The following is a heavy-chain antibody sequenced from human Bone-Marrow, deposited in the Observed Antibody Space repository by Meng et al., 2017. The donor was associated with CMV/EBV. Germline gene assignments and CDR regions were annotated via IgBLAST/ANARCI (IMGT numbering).Heavy chain of an antibody. CDR3: ARHSYCSSTSCYISY. Sequence: KVSCKASGYTFTSYGISWVRQMPGKGLEWMGIIYPGDSDTRYSPSFQGQVTISADKSISTAYLQWSSLKASDTAMYYCARHSYCSSTSCYISYWGQGTLVTVSS. V-gene: IGHV5-51*01. CDR1: GYTFTSYG. J-gene: IGHJ4*02. D-gene: IGHD2-2*02. CDR2: IYPGDSDT.